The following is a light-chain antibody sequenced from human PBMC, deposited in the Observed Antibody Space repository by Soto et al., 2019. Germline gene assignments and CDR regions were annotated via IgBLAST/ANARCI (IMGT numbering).Light chain of an antibody. CDR2: DAS. J-gene: IGKJ1*01. CDR1: QRVSSSY. CDR3: QQRSNWPPWT. Sequence: IVFTQSPATLKLSTGERATLYCGASQRVSSSYLAWYQQKPGQAPRLLIYDASNRATGIPARFSGSGSGTDFTLTISSLEPEDFAVYYCQQRSNWPPWTFGQGTKVDI. V-gene: IGKV3-11*01.